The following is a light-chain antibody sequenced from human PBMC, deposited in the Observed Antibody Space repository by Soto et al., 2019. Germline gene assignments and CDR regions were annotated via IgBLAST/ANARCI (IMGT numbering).Light chain of an antibody. J-gene: IGLJ2*01. CDR1: SSDVGGYNY. V-gene: IGLV2-14*01. CDR3: QSYDSGVSASV. CDR2: SDV. Sequence: QSALTQPASVSGSPGQSITISCTGTSSDVGGYNYVSWYQQHPGKAPKLLIYSDVNRPSGVPYRFSASKSGTSASLTITGLQTEDEAHYYCQSYDSGVSASVFGGGTKVTVL.